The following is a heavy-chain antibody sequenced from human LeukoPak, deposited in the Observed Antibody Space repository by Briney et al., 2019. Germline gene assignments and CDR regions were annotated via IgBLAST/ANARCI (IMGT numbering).Heavy chain of an antibody. CDR3: ARETGGYSYGFPYYYMDV. CDR1: GYSISSGYY. J-gene: IGHJ6*03. D-gene: IGHD5-18*01. V-gene: IGHV4-4*07. Sequence: SETLSLTCAVSGYSISSGYYWGWIRQPAGKGLEWIGRIYTSGSTNYNPSLKSRVTMSVDTSKNQFSLKLSSVTAADTAVYYCARETGGYSYGFPYYYMDVWGKGTTVTVSS. CDR2: IYTSGST.